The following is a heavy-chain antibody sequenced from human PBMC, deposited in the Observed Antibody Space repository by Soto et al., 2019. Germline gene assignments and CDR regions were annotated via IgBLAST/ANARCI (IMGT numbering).Heavy chain of an antibody. CDR1: GYTFAGCY. V-gene: IGHV1-2*02. CDR2: INPNSGGT. Sequence: SLNVSCEACGYTFAGCYMHCARHAPGQGLEWMGWINPNSGGTNYAQKFQGRVTMTRDTSISTAYMELSRLRSDDTAVYYCAGRGYSYGYDYYGMAVWGQGTTVTVSS. CDR3: AGRGYSYGYDYYGMAV. D-gene: IGHD5-18*01. J-gene: IGHJ6*02.